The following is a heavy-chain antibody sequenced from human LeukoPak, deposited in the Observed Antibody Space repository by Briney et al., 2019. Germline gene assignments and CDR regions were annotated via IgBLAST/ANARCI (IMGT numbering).Heavy chain of an antibody. J-gene: IGHJ4*02. Sequence: GRSLRLSCATSGFTFDNYAMHWVRHAPGKGLEWGSGITWNSGSIAYADSVRGRFTISRDNAKNSLYLQMNSLTADDGAFYYCTRSTGWYNYFDYWGQGALVTVSS. CDR2: ITWNSGSI. D-gene: IGHD6-19*01. CDR3: TRSTGWYNYFDY. CDR1: GFTFDNYA. V-gene: IGHV3-9*01.